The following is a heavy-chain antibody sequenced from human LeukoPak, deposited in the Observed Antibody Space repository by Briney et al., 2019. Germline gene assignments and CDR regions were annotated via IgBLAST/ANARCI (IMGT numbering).Heavy chain of an antibody. CDR1: GFTFTGYY. CDR3: VREGNELLSKNFDF. J-gene: IGHJ4*02. D-gene: IGHD1-7*01. V-gene: IGHV1-2*02. CDR2: INPHSGGT. Sequence: ASVKVSFKASGFTFTGYYIHWVRQAPGQGLEWMGYINPHSGGTSTPQNFQGRVTITTDTSISAAYMELSSLISDDTAIYYCVREGNELLSKNFDFWGQGTLVTVSS.